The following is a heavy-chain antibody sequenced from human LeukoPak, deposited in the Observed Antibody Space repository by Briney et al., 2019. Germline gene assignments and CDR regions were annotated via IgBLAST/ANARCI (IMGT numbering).Heavy chain of an antibody. CDR2: ISYDGSNK. CDR3: ARGGEVVYDY. J-gene: IGHJ4*02. V-gene: IGHV3-30-3*01. CDR1: GFTFSSYA. Sequence: GRSLRLSCAVSGFTFSSYAMHWVRQAPGKGLEWVAVISYDGSNKYYADSVKGRFTISRDNSKNTLYLQMNSLRAEDTAVYYCARGGEVVYDYWGQGTLVTVSS. D-gene: IGHD5/OR15-5a*01.